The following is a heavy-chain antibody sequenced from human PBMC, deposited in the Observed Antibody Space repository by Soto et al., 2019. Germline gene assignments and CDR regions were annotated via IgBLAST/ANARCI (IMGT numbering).Heavy chain of an antibody. D-gene: IGHD3-10*01. CDR1: GFTFDDYT. CDR3: AKDRGDALDYFSSLTYFEY. CDR2: ITYNSGST. J-gene: IGHJ4*02. Sequence: EVQLVESGGDLVQPGRSLRLSCTASGFTFDDYTMHWVRQVPGKGLEWVAVITYNSGSTAYADSVKGRFPISRDNAKNSLYLQMDNLRPEDTAFYFCAKDRGDALDYFSSLTYFEYWGQGTLVTVSS. V-gene: IGHV3-9*01.